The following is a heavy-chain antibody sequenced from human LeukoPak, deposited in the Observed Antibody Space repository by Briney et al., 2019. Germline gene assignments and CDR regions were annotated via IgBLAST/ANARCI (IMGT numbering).Heavy chain of an antibody. CDR2: IWYDGSSK. D-gene: IGHD3-16*02. CDR1: GFTFSNYW. V-gene: IGHV3-33*08. J-gene: IGHJ4*02. Sequence: GGSLKLSCAASGFTFSNYWMTWVRQAPGKGLEWVALIWYDGSSKHYADSVRGRFTISRDNSKNTLYLQMNSLRAEDTAVYYCARDVELSHWGQGTLVTVSS. CDR3: ARDVELSH.